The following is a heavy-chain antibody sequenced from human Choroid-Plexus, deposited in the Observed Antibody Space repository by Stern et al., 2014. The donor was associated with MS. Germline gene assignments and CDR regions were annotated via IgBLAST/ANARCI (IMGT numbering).Heavy chain of an antibody. CDR2: VSYDGSNK. CDR3: AKDRQYLTYFFDH. D-gene: IGHD2/OR15-2a*01. J-gene: IGHJ5*02. V-gene: IGHV3-30*18. Sequence: VQLVESGGGVVQPGRPLRLSCVASGFTFGSCAMHGVRQAPGKGLEWVAGVSYDGSNKYYADSVKGRFTISRDNSQNTLYMQMSSLRPEDTAVYYCAKDRQYLTYFFDHWGQGSLVTVSS. CDR1: GFTFGSCA.